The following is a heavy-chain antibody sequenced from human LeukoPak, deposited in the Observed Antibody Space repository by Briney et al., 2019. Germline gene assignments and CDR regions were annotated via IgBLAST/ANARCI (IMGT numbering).Heavy chain of an antibody. D-gene: IGHD1-26*01. V-gene: IGHV3-7*04. J-gene: IGHJ4*02. CDR1: GITFSSYW. Sequence: GGSLRLSCAASGITFSSYWMSWVRQAPGKGLEWVANIKQDGSDKYYVDSVKGRFTISRDNAKNSLYLQLNSLTAEDTAVYYCARLLGGNYFDNWGQGTLVTVSP. CDR2: IKQDGSDK. CDR3: ARLLGGNYFDN.